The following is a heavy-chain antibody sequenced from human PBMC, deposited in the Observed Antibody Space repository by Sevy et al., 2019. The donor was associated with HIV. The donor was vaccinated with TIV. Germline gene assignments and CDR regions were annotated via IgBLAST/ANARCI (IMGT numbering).Heavy chain of an antibody. CDR2: IKQDGSEK. Sequence: GGSLRLSCAASGFTFSSYWMSWVRQAPGKGLEWVANIKQDGSEKYYVDSVKGRFTISRDNAKNSLYLQMNGLRAEDTAVYYCARDPGLAADYYYYGMDVWGQGTTVTVSS. V-gene: IGHV3-7*01. CDR3: ARDPGLAADYYYYGMDV. D-gene: IGHD6-19*01. J-gene: IGHJ6*02. CDR1: GFTFSSYW.